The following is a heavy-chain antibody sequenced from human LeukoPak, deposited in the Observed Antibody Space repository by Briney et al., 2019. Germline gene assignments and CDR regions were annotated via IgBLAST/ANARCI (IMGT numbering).Heavy chain of an antibody. CDR1: GGSFTSGGYY. CDR2: IFYSGST. V-gene: IGHV4-31*03. Sequence: SETLSLTCTASGGSFTSGGYYWTWIRQHPGKGLEWIGYIFYSGSTYYNPSLKSRLTISVDTSKNQFSLRLSSVTAADTAVYYCARGFTAGTPPADAFDIWGQGTLVTVSS. CDR3: ARGFTAGTPPADAFDI. J-gene: IGHJ3*02. D-gene: IGHD1-1*01.